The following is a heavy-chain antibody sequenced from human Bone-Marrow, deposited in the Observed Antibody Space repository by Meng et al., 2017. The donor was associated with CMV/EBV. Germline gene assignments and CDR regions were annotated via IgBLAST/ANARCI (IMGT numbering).Heavy chain of an antibody. Sequence: SGFNFSSYGMHRVRQAPGKGLEWVAVIWYDGSNKYYADSVKGRFTMSRDNSKNTLYLEMNSLRAEDTAVYYCAKEVDCSSTSCPSLDYWGQGTLVTVSS. CDR1: GFNFSSYG. J-gene: IGHJ4*02. V-gene: IGHV3-33*06. D-gene: IGHD2-2*01. CDR3: AKEVDCSSTSCPSLDY. CDR2: IWYDGSNK.